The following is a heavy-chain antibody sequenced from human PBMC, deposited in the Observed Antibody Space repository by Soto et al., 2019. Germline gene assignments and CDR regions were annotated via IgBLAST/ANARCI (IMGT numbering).Heavy chain of an antibody. D-gene: IGHD4-17*01. CDR2: IYHSGVST. J-gene: IGHJ4*02. CDR1: GYTLTSYY. Sequence: ASVKVSCKASGYTLTSYYMHWVRKAPGQGLERMGIIYHSGVSTSYAQKFQGRVTMTRDTSTSTVYMELSSLRSEDTAVYYCARDPGPTVTTNSSFDYWGQGTLVTVSS. CDR3: ARDPGPTVTTNSSFDY. V-gene: IGHV1-46*03.